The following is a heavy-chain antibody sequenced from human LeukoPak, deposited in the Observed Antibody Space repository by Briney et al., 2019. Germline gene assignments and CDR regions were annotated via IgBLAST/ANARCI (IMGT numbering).Heavy chain of an antibody. J-gene: IGHJ4*02. CDR3: TTDLTVGANPIGFDY. CDR2: IKSKTDGGTT. V-gene: IGHV3-15*01. CDR1: GFTFSNAW. D-gene: IGHD1-26*01. Sequence: PGGSLRLSCAASGFTFSNAWMSWGRQAPGKGLEWVGRIKSKTDGGTTDYAAPVKGRFTISRDDSKNTLHLQMNSLKTEDTAVYYCTTDLTVGANPIGFDYWGQGTLVTVSS.